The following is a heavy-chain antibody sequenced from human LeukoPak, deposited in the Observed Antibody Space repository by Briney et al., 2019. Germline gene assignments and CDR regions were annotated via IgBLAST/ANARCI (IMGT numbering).Heavy chain of an antibody. Sequence: LTGGSLRLSCAASGFTFSSYGMQWVRQAPGKGLEWVAYIRYDGSNKYYADSVKGRFTISRDDSKNTLYLQMNSLRAEDTSVYYCAKIQQLDYYYYYYGMDVWGQGTTVTVSS. J-gene: IGHJ6*02. CDR3: AKIQQLDYYYYYYGMDV. V-gene: IGHV3-30*02. CDR2: IRYDGSNK. D-gene: IGHD6-13*01. CDR1: GFTFSSYG.